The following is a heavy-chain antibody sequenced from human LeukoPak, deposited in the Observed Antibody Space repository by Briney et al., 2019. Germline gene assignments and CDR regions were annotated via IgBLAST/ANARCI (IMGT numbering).Heavy chain of an antibody. CDR1: GGPFSGYY. CDR3: AKTVPPYCCSSTSCGCSINWFDP. J-gene: IGHJ5*02. D-gene: IGHD2-2*01. CDR2: INHSGNT. V-gene: IGHV4-34*01. Sequence: SETLSLTCAVYGGPFSGYYGSWIPQSPGKGGEGIGEINHSGNTNYNPSLKGPVPISLDTSKTQSSLKLSSVTAVETAVYYCAKTVPPYCCSSTSCGCSINWFDPWGQGTLVTVSS.